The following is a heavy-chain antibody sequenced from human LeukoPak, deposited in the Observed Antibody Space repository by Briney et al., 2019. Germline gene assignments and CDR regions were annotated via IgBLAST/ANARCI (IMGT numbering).Heavy chain of an antibody. CDR2: LDPAYGAT. Sequence: ASVKFSCKVSGDTLIELAIHWVRQAPGKGLEWMGGLDPAYGATMYAQKFEGRVSMTEDTTTDTAYMELSSVRSEDTAVYYCATARQYDDFAGYPWYYGLDVWGQGTTVTVSS. D-gene: IGHD3/OR15-3a*01. V-gene: IGHV1-24*01. CDR1: GDTLIELA. J-gene: IGHJ6*02. CDR3: ATARQYDDFAGYPWYYGLDV.